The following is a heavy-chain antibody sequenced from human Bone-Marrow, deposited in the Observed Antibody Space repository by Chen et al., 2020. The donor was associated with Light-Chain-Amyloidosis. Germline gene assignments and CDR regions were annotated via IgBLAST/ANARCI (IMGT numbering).Heavy chain of an antibody. V-gene: IGHV4-34*01. Sequence: QVQLQQWGAGLLKPSETLSLTCAVSAGPFSAYYWSWIRQPPGKGLEWLGDVNHSGRTNYSPSLKSRLTISIDTSKKQFSLKLTSVTAADTAFYYCAKIMRGGSYYFDPWGQGTLVTVSS. J-gene: IGHJ4*02. CDR2: VNHSGRT. CDR1: AGPFSAYY. D-gene: IGHD1-26*01. CDR3: AKIMRGGSYYFDP.